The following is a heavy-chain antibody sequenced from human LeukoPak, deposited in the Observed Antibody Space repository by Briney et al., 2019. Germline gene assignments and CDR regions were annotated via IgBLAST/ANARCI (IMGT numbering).Heavy chain of an antibody. CDR2: IRYDGSDK. Sequence: TGGSLRLSCAASEFTFSSYGMHWVRQAPGKGLEWVAFIRYDGSDKYYADSVKGRSTISRDNSKNTLYLQMNSLRAGDTAVYYCAKDLLADCSSTSCYRGFHYWGQGTVVTVSS. CDR3: AKDLLADCSSTSCYRGFHY. D-gene: IGHD2-2*01. V-gene: IGHV3-30*02. CDR1: EFTFSSYG. J-gene: IGHJ4*02.